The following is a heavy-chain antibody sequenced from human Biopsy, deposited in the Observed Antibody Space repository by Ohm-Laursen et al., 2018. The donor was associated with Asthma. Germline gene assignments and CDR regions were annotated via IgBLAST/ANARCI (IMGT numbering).Heavy chain of an antibody. CDR2: LIPVLGTA. CDR3: ARGYSGTDRIVYYYSGMEA. CDR1: GDSLGSFINYA. D-gene: IGHD5-12*01. V-gene: IGHV1-69*13. Sequence: SVKVSCKASGDSLGSFINYAISWVRQAPRQGLEWMGGLIPVLGTADYAPMFEGRVTITADESTSTAYLELTSLRFEDTAVYYCARGYSGTDRIVYYYSGMEAWGQGTTVTVSS. J-gene: IGHJ6*02.